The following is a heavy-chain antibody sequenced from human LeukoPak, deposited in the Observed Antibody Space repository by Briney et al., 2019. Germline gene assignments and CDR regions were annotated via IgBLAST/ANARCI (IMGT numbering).Heavy chain of an antibody. D-gene: IGHD6-13*01. V-gene: IGHV1-18*01. J-gene: IGHJ5*02. CDR3: ARDPSIAAAGTDNWFDP. CDR1: GYTFTSYG. Sequence: ASVTVSCKASGYTFTSYGISWVRQAPGQGLEWMGWISAYNGNTNYAQKLQGRVTMTTDTSTSTAYMELRSLRSDDTAVYYCARDPSIAAAGTDNWFDPWGQGTLVTVSS. CDR2: ISAYNGNT.